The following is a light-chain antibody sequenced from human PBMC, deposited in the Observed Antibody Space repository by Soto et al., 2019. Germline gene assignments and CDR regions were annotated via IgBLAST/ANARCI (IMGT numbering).Light chain of an antibody. Sequence: ESVLTQSPGTLSLSPGERATLSCRASQSVAGSYLAWYQQKPGQAPSLLIYGASSRATGIPDRFSGSGSGTDFTLTISRLEPGDFAVYYCQQYGSSPRTFGQGTKLEIK. CDR3: QQYGSSPRT. V-gene: IGKV3-20*01. CDR1: QSVAGSY. J-gene: IGKJ2*01. CDR2: GAS.